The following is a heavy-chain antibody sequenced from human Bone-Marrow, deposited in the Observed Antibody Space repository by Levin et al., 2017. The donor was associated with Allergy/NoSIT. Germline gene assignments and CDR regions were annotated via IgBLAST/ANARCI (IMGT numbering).Heavy chain of an antibody. CDR1: GFNFSTYS. CDR2: MGSNGDDT. V-gene: IGHV3-64D*06. D-gene: IGHD5-12*01. CDR3: VKDLKGWLRVYGALHY. J-gene: IGHJ4*02. Sequence: HGESLKISCSASGFNFSTYSMHWVRQAPGKGLEYVSAMGSNGDDTYHADSVKGRFTISRDNSKNTLYLQMSSLRAEDTAVYYCVKDLKGWLRVYGALHYWGQGILVTVSS.